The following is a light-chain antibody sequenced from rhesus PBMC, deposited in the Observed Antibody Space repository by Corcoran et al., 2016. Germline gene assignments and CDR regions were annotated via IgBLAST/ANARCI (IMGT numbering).Light chain of an antibody. CDR3: QQYSSRPLT. J-gene: IGKJ4*01. Sequence: DIQMTQSPSSLSASVGDTVSITCRASQDISSWFVWYQQKPGKDPKLLLYKASSLQGGVPSRFSGSGSWTDCTLTISSLQSEDFATYYCQQYSSRPLTFGGGTKVELK. V-gene: IGKV1-22*01. CDR1: QDISSW. CDR2: KAS.